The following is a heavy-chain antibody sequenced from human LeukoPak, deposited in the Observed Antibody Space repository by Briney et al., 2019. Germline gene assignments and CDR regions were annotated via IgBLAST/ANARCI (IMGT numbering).Heavy chain of an antibody. J-gene: IGHJ4*02. V-gene: IGHV3-7*03. D-gene: IGHD3-10*01. CDR2: INHNGNVN. CDR1: GFTFSSYW. Sequence: PGGSLRLSCAASGFTFSSYWMNWARQAPGKGLEWVASINHNGNVNYYVDSVKGRFTISRDNAKNSLYLQMSNLRAEDTAVYYCAKSRAIDHWGQGTLVTVSS. CDR3: AKSRAIDH.